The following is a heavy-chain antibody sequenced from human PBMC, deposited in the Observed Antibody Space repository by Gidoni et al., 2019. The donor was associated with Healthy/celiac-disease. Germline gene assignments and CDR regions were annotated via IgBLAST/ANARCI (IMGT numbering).Heavy chain of an antibody. CDR1: GFTFGSYE. V-gene: IGHV3-48*03. J-gene: IGHJ4*02. CDR2: ISSSGSTI. CDR3: ARDNEGIVGATFFDY. Sequence: EVQLVESGGGLVQPGGSLRLDCAASGFTFGSYEMNWVRQAPGKGLEWVSYISSSGSTIYYADSVKGRFTISRDNAKNSLYLQMNSLRAEDTAVYYCARDNEGIVGATFFDYWGQGTLVTVSS. D-gene: IGHD1-26*01.